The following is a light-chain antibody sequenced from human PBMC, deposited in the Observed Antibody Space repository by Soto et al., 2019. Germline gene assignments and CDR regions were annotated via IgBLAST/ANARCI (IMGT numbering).Light chain of an antibody. V-gene: IGKV3-11*01. CDR2: DAS. Sequence: ESMLRQSPATLSLSPGVRATLSCRASQSVSSYLAWYQQKPGQAPRLLIYDASDRATGIPARLSGSGSGTDFTLTISSLEPEDFAIYYCQQRSNWLTFGGGNKVDIK. J-gene: IGKJ4*01. CDR3: QQRSNWLT. CDR1: QSVSSY.